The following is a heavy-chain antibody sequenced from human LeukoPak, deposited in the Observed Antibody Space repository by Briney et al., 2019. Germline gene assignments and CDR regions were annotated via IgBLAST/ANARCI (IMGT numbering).Heavy chain of an antibody. V-gene: IGHV4-59*13. Sequence: PSETLSLTCTVSGGVISIYAWSWFRERPGKGLEWIWEVYYSGSSDFNPSLKSRVTISTDTSNNQVSLKLNSVTAADTAVYYCARLSRVAAAGDYDYHSLDVWGQGTTVTVSS. J-gene: IGHJ6*02. CDR1: GGVISIYA. CDR3: ARLSRVAAAGDYDYHSLDV. D-gene: IGHD6-13*01. CDR2: VYYSGSS.